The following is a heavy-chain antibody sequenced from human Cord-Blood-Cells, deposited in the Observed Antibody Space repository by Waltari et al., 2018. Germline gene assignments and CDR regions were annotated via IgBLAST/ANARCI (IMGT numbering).Heavy chain of an antibody. V-gene: IGHV3-15*01. Sequence: EVQLVESGGGLVKPGGSLILSCAASGFTFGNAWMRWVRQAPGKGLEWVGRIKSKTDGGTTDYAAPVKGRFTISRDDSKNTLYLQMNSLKTEDTAVYYCTTDGPTVTSGDYWGQGTLVTVSS. D-gene: IGHD4-17*01. CDR2: IKSKTDGGTT. CDR1: GFTFGNAW. J-gene: IGHJ4*02. CDR3: TTDGPTVTSGDY.